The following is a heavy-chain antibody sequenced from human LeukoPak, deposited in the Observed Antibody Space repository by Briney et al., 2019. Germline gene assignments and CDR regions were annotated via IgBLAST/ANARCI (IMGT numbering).Heavy chain of an antibody. V-gene: IGHV1-24*01. Sequence: ASVKVSCKVSGYTLTELSMHWVRQAPGKGLEWMGGFDPEDGETIYAQKFQGRVTMTEDTSTDTAYMELSSLRSEDTAVYYCATLPGYSSSPGYWYFDLWGRGTLVTVSS. D-gene: IGHD6-13*01. CDR3: ATLPGYSSSPGYWYFDL. CDR1: GYTLTELS. J-gene: IGHJ2*01. CDR2: FDPEDGET.